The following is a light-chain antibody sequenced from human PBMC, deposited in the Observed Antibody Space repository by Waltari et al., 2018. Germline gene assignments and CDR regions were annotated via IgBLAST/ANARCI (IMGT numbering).Light chain of an antibody. CDR1: SLLHSSGYNY. CDR2: LGY. V-gene: IGKV2-28*01. J-gene: IGKJ4*01. CDR3: MQALESPRT. Sequence: SLLHSSGYNYAEWYLQTPGQAPQLLISLGYNRALGVPDRFSGSGSGTGFTLKISRGGAEDVGVYYCMQALESPRTFGGGTKGQIK.